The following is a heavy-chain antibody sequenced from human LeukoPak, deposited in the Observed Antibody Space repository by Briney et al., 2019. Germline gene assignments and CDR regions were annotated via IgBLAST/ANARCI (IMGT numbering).Heavy chain of an antibody. Sequence: GGSLRLSCAASGCTFSSYAMSWVRQPPGKGLERVSAISGSGGSRYYADSVKGRFIISRDDSKNTQYLQMNSLRAEDTAVYYCAKDWDSGYDINCFDYWGQGTLVTVSS. V-gene: IGHV3-23*01. D-gene: IGHD5-12*01. CDR3: AKDWDSGYDINCFDY. CDR1: GCTFSSYA. CDR2: ISGSGGSR. J-gene: IGHJ4*02.